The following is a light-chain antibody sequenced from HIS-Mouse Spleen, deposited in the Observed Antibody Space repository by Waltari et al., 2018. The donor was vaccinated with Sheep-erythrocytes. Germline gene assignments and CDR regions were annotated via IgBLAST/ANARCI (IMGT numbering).Light chain of an antibody. CDR2: AAS. J-gene: IGKJ4*01. V-gene: IGKV1-9*01. CDR1: QGISSY. CDR3: QQLNSYPLLT. Sequence: DIQLTQSLSFLSASVGNRVPITCRASQGISSYLAWYQQRPGKAPKLLIYAASTLQSGVPSRFSGSGSGTEFTLTISSLQPEDFATYYCQQLNSYPLLTFGGGTKVEIK.